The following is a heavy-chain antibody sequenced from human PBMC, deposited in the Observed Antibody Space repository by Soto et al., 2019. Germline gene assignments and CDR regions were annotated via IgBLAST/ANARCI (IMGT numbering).Heavy chain of an antibody. Sequence: QVQLVQSGAEVKKPGSSVKVSCKASGGTFSSYAISWVRQAPGQGLEWMGGIIPIFGTANYAQKFQVGVKITADASTSTVYMELGSLGSEDTAVYYCAITCMDIVVVLAAISRDYWGQVTLVTVSS. J-gene: IGHJ4*02. V-gene: IGHV1-69*01. CDR1: GGTFSSYA. CDR3: AITCMDIVVVLAAISRDY. CDR2: IIPIFGTA. D-gene: IGHD2-2*03.